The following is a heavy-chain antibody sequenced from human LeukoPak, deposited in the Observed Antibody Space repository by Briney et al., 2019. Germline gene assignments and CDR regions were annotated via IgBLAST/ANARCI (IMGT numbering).Heavy chain of an antibody. CDR2: IYHSGTT. Sequence: SETLSLTCTVSGGSIRSSSWWSWVRQPPGKGLECIGEIYHSGTTNYNPSLKSRVTISVDTSKNQFSLKLSSVTAADTAVYYCARVSPVVAATVYFDYWGQGTLVTVSS. J-gene: IGHJ4*02. CDR1: GGSIRSSSW. V-gene: IGHV4-4*02. D-gene: IGHD2-15*01. CDR3: ARVSPVVAATVYFDY.